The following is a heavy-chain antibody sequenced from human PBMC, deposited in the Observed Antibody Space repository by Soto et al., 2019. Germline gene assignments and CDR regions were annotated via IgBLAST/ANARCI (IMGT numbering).Heavy chain of an antibody. J-gene: IGHJ4*02. CDR1: GYTFTSYD. CDR2: MNPNSGNT. CDR3: ASGIAVAGDLDF. V-gene: IGHV1-8*01. D-gene: IGHD6-19*01. Sequence: GASVKVSCKASGYTFTSYDINWVRQATGQGLEWMGWMNPNSGNTGYAQKFQGRVTMTRNTSISTAYMELSSLRSEDTAVYYCASGIAVAGDLDFWGQGTLVTVSS.